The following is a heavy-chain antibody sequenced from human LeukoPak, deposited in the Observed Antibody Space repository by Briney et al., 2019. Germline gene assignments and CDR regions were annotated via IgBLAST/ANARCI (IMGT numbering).Heavy chain of an antibody. D-gene: IGHD2-15*01. CDR3: ARTTCSGGNCYGAFDI. J-gene: IGHJ3*02. Sequence: PGGSLRLSCAASGLTFSSYGMHWVRQAPGKGLEWVAVIWYDGSNKYYADSVKGRFTISRDNSKNTLYLQMNSLRAEDAAVYYCARTTCSGGNCYGAFDIWGQGTMVTVSS. CDR1: GLTFSSYG. V-gene: IGHV3-33*01. CDR2: IWYDGSNK.